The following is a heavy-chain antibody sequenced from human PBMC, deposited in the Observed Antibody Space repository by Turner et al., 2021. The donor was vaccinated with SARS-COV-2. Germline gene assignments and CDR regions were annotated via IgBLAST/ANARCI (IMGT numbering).Heavy chain of an antibody. CDR2: IGTAGDT. V-gene: IGHV3-13*04. J-gene: IGHJ4*02. D-gene: IGHD3-10*01. CDR1: GFTFSSYD. Sequence: EVQLVESGGGLVQPGGSLRLSCPASGFTFSSYDMHWVRQATGKGLEWVSAIGTAGDTYYPGSVKGRFTISRENAKNSLYLQMNSLRAGDTAVYYCARGSSGAGSYYLKYYFDYWGQGTLVTVSS. CDR3: ARGSSGAGSYYLKYYFDY.